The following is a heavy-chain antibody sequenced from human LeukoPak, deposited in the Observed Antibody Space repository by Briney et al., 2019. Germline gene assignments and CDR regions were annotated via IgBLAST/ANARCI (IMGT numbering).Heavy chain of an antibody. J-gene: IGHJ4*02. CDR1: GFTFSSYG. CDR3: AKGGYSYGPPLWD. D-gene: IGHD5-18*01. Sequence: GGSLRLSCAASGFTFSSYGMHWGRQAPGKGLEWVAVISYDGSNKYYADSVKGRFTISRDNSKNTLYLQMNSLRAEDTAVYYCAKGGYSYGPPLWDWGQGTLVTVSS. V-gene: IGHV3-30*18. CDR2: ISYDGSNK.